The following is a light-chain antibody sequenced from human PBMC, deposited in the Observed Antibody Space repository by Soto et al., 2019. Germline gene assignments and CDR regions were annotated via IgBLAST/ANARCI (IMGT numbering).Light chain of an antibody. CDR2: DAS. CDR3: QQSYSTPHT. CDR1: QTISNW. Sequence: DIQMTQSPSTLSASVGDRVTITCRASQTISNWLAWYQQKPGKAPKLLIFDASTLESGVPSRFSGSGSGTEFTLTISSLQPDDFATYYCQQSYSTPHTFRQGTKLEIK. V-gene: IGKV1-5*01. J-gene: IGKJ2*01.